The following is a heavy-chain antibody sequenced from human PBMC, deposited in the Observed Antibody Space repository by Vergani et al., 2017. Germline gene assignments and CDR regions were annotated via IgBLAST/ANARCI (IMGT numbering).Heavy chain of an antibody. CDR3: AKGGSYYDIPEGMYG. CDR1: GFTFSSYA. V-gene: IGHV3-23*01. J-gene: IGHJ6*04. CDR2: ISGSGGRT. Sequence: EVQLLESGGGLVQPGGSLRLSCAASGFTFSSYAMSWVRQAPGKGLEWVSVISGSGGRTSYADSVRGRFTISRDNSKNTLYLQMNSLRAEDKAVYYCAKGGSYYDIPEGMYGWGEEATVTVSS. D-gene: IGHD3-9*01.